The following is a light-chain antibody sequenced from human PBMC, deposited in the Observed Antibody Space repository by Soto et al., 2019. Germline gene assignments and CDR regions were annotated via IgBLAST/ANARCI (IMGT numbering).Light chain of an antibody. CDR1: SSDVGGYNY. Sequence: QSALTQPRSVSGSPGQSVTISCTGTSSDVGGYNYVSWYQQHPGKGPKLMIYDVNKRPSGVPDRFSGSKSGTSASLAITGLQAEDEATYYCQSCDSSLSGSGVFGTGTKV. CDR2: DVN. V-gene: IGLV2-11*01. J-gene: IGLJ1*01. CDR3: QSCDSSLSGSGV.